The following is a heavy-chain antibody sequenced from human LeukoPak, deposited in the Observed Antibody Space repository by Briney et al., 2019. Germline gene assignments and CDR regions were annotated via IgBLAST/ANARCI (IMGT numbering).Heavy chain of an antibody. CDR2: IIPIFGTA. D-gene: IGHD3-10*01. CDR1: GGTFSSYA. J-gene: IGHJ3*02. V-gene: IGHV1-69*06. Sequence: VASVKVSCKASGGTFSSYAISWVRQAPGQGLEWMGGIIPIFGTANYAQKFQGRVTITADKSTSTAYMELSSLRSEDTAVYYCAREGGSGSYYPAFDIWGQGTMVTVSS. CDR3: AREGGSGSYYPAFDI.